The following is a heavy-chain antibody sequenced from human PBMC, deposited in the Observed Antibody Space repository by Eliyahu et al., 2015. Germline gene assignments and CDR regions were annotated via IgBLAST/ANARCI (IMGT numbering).Heavy chain of an antibody. CDR3: ARDRGPGYNSIWDTDYYYGLDV. D-gene: IGHD5-12*01. V-gene: IGHV1-3*01. CDR1: GYIFTDYT. Sequence: QVQLVQSGAEVKMPGASVRISCKASGYIFTDYTLXWVRQAPGQGLEWMAWINAGNSKTQYSQSFQGRVAISRDTSARTAYMELSSLRSDDTAVYFCARDRGPGYNSIWDTDYYYGLDVWGQGTTVTVS. CDR2: INAGNSKT. J-gene: IGHJ6*02.